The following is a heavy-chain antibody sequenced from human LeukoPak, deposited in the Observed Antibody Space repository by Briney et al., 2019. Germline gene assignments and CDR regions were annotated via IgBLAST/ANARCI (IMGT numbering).Heavy chain of an antibody. CDR1: GFTFSSYW. V-gene: IGHV3-74*01. Sequence: GGSLRLSCAAPGFTFSSYWMHWVRQAPGKGLVWVSRIKTDGSSTSYADSVKGRFTISRDNAKNTLYLQMNSLRVEDTAVYYCARGGDGYYLWGQGTLVTVSS. CDR2: IKTDGSST. J-gene: IGHJ5*02. CDR3: ARGGDGYYL. D-gene: IGHD3-22*01.